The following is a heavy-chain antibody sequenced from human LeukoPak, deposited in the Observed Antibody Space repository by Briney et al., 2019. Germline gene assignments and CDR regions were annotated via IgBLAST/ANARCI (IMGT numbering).Heavy chain of an antibody. V-gene: IGHV3-30*02. J-gene: IGHJ3*02. CDR1: GFTSSSYG. CDR2: IRYDGSNK. Sequence: HAGGSLRLSCAASGFTSSSYGMHWVRQAPGKGLEWVAFIRYDGSNKYYADSVKGRFTISRDNSKNTLYLQMNSLRAEDTAVYYCAKDNAAMVLGDAFDIWGQGTMVTVSS. CDR3: AKDNAAMVLGDAFDI. D-gene: IGHD5-18*01.